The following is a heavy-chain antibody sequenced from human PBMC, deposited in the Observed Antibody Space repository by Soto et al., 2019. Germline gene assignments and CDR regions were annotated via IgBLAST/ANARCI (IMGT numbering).Heavy chain of an antibody. CDR3: ARDSRWYTYYYGMDV. CDR2: ISYDGSNK. D-gene: IGHD6-13*01. Sequence: QVQRVESGGGVVQPGRSLRLSCAASGFTFSRYAMHWVRQAPGKGLEWVAAISYDGSNKYYADSVKGRFTISRDNSKNTLYLQMNSLRAEDTAVYYCARDSRWYTYYYGMDVWGQGTTVTVSS. V-gene: IGHV3-30-3*01. J-gene: IGHJ6*02. CDR1: GFTFSRYA.